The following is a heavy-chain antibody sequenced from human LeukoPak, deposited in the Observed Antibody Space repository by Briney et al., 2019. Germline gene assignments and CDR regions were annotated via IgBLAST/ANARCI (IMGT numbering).Heavy chain of an antibody. CDR1: GGSFSGYY. J-gene: IGHJ4*02. CDR3: ARTTYEYVWGSYRYGVDY. D-gene: IGHD3-16*02. Sequence: SETLSLTCAVYGGSFSGYYWSWIRQPPGKGLEWIGEINHSGSTNYNPSLKSRVTISVDASKNQFSLKLSSVTAADTAVYYCARTTYEYVWGSYRYGVDYWGQGTLVTVSS. V-gene: IGHV4-34*01. CDR2: INHSGST.